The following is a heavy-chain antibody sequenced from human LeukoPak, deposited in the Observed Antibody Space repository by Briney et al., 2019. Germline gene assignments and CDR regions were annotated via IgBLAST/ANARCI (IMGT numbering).Heavy chain of an antibody. CDR2: IVVGSGNT. D-gene: IGHD3-22*01. J-gene: IGHJ4*02. Sequence: GTPVKVSCKASGFTFTSSAVQWVRQARGQRLEWIGWIVVGSGNTNYAQKFQERVTITRDMSTSTAYMELSSLRSEDTAVYYCAAGKNYYDSSGYSRYFDYWGQGTLVTVSS. CDR1: GFTFTSSA. CDR3: AAGKNYYDSSGYSRYFDY. V-gene: IGHV1-58*01.